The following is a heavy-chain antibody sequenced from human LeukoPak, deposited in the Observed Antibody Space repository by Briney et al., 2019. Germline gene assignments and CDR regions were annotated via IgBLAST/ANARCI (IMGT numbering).Heavy chain of an antibody. CDR1: GFTFSSYA. Sequence: PGGSLRLSCAASGFTFSSYAMHWVRQAPGKGLEWVAVISYDGSNKYYADSVKGRFTISRDNSKNTLYLQMNSLRAEDTAVYYCARDCKTTHGRGIIVGAKVSWIFDYWGQGTLVTASS. D-gene: IGHD1-26*01. J-gene: IGHJ4*02. CDR3: ARDCKTTHGRGIIVGAKVSWIFDY. CDR2: ISYDGSNK. V-gene: IGHV3-30*04.